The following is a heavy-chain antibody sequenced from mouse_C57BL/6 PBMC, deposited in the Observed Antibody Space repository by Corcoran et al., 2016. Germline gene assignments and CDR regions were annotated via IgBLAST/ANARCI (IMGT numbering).Heavy chain of an antibody. J-gene: IGHJ2*01. CDR1: GYTFTDYY. CDR2: INPNNGGT. V-gene: IGHV1-26*01. Sequence: EVQLQQSGPELVKPGASVKISCKASGYTFTDYYMNWVKQSHGKSLEWIGDINPNNGGTSYNQKFKGKATLTVDKSSSTAYMELRGLTSEDSAVYYCARPYFDYWGQGTTLTVSS. CDR3: ARPYFDY.